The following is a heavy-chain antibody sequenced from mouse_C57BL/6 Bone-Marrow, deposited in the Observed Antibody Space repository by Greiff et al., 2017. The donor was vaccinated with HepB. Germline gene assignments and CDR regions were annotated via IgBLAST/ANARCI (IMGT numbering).Heavy chain of an antibody. CDR3: TTSRQLRLRAMDY. V-gene: IGHV14-4*01. CDR2: IDPENGDT. J-gene: IGHJ4*01. CDR1: GFNIKDDY. Sequence: DVQLQESGAELVRPGASVKLSCTASGFNIKDDYMHWVKQRPEQGLEWIGWIDPENGDTEYASKFQGKATITADTSSNTAYLQLSSLTSEDTAVYYCTTSRQLRLRAMDYWGQGTSVTVSS. D-gene: IGHD3-2*02.